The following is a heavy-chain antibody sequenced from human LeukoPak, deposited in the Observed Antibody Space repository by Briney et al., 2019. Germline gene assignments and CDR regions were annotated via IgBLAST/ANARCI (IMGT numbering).Heavy chain of an antibody. D-gene: IGHD1-26*01. V-gene: IGHV3-33*01. CDR3: ARDGGMGAPHWYFDL. CDR2: IWHDGSNE. CDR1: GYTFTSYF. J-gene: IGHJ2*01. Sequence: GASVKVSCKASGYTFTSYFMHWVRQAPGKGLEWVAIIWHDGSNEHCADSVKGRFTISRDNSKDTLYLQMNSLRVEDTAVYYCARDGGMGAPHWYFDLWGRGTLVTVSS.